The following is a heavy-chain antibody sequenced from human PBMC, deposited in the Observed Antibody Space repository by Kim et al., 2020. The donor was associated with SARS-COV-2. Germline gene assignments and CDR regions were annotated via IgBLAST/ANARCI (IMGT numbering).Heavy chain of an antibody. CDR2: IKSKTDGGTT. V-gene: IGHV3-15*01. CDR3: TTDPSSWYTRVDLNWFHP. Sequence: GGSLRLSCAASGFTFSNAWMNWVRQAPGKGLEWVGRIKSKTDGGTTDYAAPVKGRFTISRDDSKNTLYLQMNSLKTEDTAVYYCTTDPSSWYTRVDLNWFHPWGQGTLVTLSS. J-gene: IGHJ5*02. CDR1: GFTFSNAW. D-gene: IGHD6-13*01.